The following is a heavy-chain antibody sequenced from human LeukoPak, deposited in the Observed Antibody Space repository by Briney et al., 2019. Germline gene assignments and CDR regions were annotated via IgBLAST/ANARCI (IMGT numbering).Heavy chain of an antibody. CDR2: ISSSSSTI. CDR3: AREALVGATGY. CDR1: GFTFSSYS. V-gene: IGHV3-48*04. D-gene: IGHD1-26*01. Sequence: PGGSLRLSCAASGFTFSSYSMNWVRQAPGKGLEWVSYISSSSSTIYYADSVKGRFTISRDNAKNSLYLQMNSLRAEDTAVYYCAREALVGATGYWGQGTLVTVSS. J-gene: IGHJ4*02.